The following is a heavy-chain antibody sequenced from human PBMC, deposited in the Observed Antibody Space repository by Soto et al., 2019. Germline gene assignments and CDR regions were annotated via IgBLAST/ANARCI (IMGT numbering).Heavy chain of an antibody. CDR2: IYVNDDK. CDR3: AHRTTVTSDDF. V-gene: IGHV2-5*01. D-gene: IGHD4-17*01. Sequence: QITLKESGPTLVKPTQTLTLTCTFSGFSLSTSRVIVGWIRQPPGKALEWLAFIYVNDDKRYSPSLRSRLTITKDTSKNQVVLTMTNMDPVDTATYYCAHRTTVTSDDFWGQGTLVTVSS. J-gene: IGHJ4*02. CDR1: GFSLSTSRVI.